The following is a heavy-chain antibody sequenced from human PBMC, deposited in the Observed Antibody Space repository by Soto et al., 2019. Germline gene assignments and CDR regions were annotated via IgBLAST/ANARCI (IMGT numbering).Heavy chain of an antibody. CDR3: ARGEGIAAAGYYFDY. CDR2: IYYSGST. J-gene: IGHJ4*02. CDR1: GGSISSYY. Sequence: SETLSLTCTVSGGSISSYYWSWIRQPPGKGLEWIGYIYYSGSTNYNPSLKSRVTISVDTSKNQFSLKLSSVTAADTAVYYCARGEGIAAAGYYFDYWGQGTLVTVSS. V-gene: IGHV4-59*01. D-gene: IGHD6-13*01.